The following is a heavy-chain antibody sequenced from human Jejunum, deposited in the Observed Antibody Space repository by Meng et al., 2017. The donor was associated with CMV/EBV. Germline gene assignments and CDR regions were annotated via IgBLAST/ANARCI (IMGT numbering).Heavy chain of an antibody. CDR2: VNPNSGGT. CDR1: Y. D-gene: IGHD1-7*01. CDR3: ARSGKTGTLPPLGYYSYGMDV. V-gene: IGHV1-2*02. J-gene: IGHJ6*02. Sequence: YLHWVRQAPGQGLEWMGWVNPNSGGTNSPQKFQGRVTMTRDSSISTAYLELSRLRSDDTAVYYCARSGKTGTLPPLGYYSYGMDVWGQGTTVTVSS.